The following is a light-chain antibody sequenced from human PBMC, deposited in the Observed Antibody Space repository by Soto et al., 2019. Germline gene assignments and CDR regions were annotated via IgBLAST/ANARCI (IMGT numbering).Light chain of an antibody. CDR2: LNSDGSH. V-gene: IGLV4-69*01. CDR3: QTWGSGIVV. CDR1: SGHSNYA. J-gene: IGLJ2*01. Sequence: QLVLTQSASASASVGASVKLTCTLSSGHSNYAIAWHQQQSEKGPRYLMKLNSDGSHSKGDGIPDRFSGSSSGAERYLTISSLQSEDEADYYCQTWGSGIVVFGGGTKLTV.